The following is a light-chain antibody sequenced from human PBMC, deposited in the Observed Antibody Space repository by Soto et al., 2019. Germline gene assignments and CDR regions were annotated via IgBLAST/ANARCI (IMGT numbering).Light chain of an antibody. CDR1: SCNIGSNT. J-gene: IGLJ3*02. CDR3: AAWDDGLNGWV. Sequence: QSVLTQPPSASGTPGQRVTISCSGSSCNIGSNTVNWYQQLPGTAPQLLIYSNNQRPSAVPDRFSGSKSGTSASLAISGLQSEDEADYYCAAWDDGLNGWVFGGGTKLTVL. CDR2: SNN. V-gene: IGLV1-44*01.